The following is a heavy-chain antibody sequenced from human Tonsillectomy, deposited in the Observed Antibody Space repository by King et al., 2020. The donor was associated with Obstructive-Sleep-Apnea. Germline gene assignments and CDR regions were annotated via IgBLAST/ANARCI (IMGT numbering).Heavy chain of an antibody. CDR2: ISGSGGST. D-gene: IGHD2-15*01. Sequence: VQLVESGGGLVQPGGSLRLSCAASGFTFSSYAMSWVRQAPGKGLEWVSAISGSGGSTYYADSVKGRFTISRDNSKNTLYLQMNSLRAEDTAVYYCAKARDVAAHRSYYYYGMDVCGQGTTVTVSS. CDR1: GFTFSSYA. CDR3: AKARDVAAHRSYYYYGMDV. J-gene: IGHJ6*02. V-gene: IGHV3-23*04.